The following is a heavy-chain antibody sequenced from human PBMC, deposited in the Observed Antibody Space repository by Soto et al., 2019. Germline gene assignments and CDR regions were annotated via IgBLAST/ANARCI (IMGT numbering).Heavy chain of an antibody. CDR1: GYTFTNYD. CDR3: ASGRFRRTGFDP. Sequence: QVQLVQSGAEVKKPGASVKVSCKASGYTFTNYDIHWVRQATGQGLEWMGWMNPDSGNTGQSKQFQGRVTMTRDTSTSTASVEMSSLRSEDTAVYYLASGRFRRTGFDPWGQGTLVTVSS. CDR2: MNPDSGNT. J-gene: IGHJ5*02. V-gene: IGHV1-8*01. D-gene: IGHD2-21*02.